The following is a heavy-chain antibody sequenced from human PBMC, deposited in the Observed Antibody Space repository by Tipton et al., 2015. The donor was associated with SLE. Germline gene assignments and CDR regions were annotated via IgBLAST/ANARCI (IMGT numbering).Heavy chain of an antibody. CDR2: INHSGST. J-gene: IGHJ5*02. D-gene: IGHD3-10*01. CDR1: GFTFSSYW. Sequence: LRLSCAASGFTFSSYWMSWVRQAPGKGLEWIGEINHSGSTNYNPSLKSRVTISVDTSKNQFSLKLSSVTAADTAVYYCAGGLKLTMVRGVPWGQGTLVTVSS. V-gene: IGHV4-34*08. CDR3: AGGLKLTMVRGVP.